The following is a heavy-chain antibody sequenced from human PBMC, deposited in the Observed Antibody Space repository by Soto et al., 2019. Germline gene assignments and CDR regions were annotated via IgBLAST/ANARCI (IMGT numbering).Heavy chain of an antibody. D-gene: IGHD2-21*02. V-gene: IGHV4-34*02. CDR1: GGSFSGYF. J-gene: IGHJ3*01. Sequence: QLHQQQWGAGLLKPSETLSLTCAVYGGSFSGYFWNWVRQTPGKGLEWIGKVNHNGRNNYNPTLKSRVTISLAMSKNQISLKLTSVTAADTVVYYCARGGRSDWQVAFDFWGQGKMVTVSS. CDR2: VNHNGRN. CDR3: ARGGRSDWQVAFDF.